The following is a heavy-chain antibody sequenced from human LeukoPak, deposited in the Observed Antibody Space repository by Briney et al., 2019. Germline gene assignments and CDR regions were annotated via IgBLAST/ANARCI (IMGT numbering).Heavy chain of an antibody. Sequence: ASVKVSCKVSGYTLTELSMHWVRQAPGKGLEWMGGFDPEDGETIYAQKFQGRVTMTEDTSTDTAYMALSSLRSEDTAVYYCATWYYYGSGSYYKIDYWGQGTLVTVSS. CDR2: FDPEDGET. CDR3: ATWYYYGSGSYYKIDY. CDR1: GYTLTELS. D-gene: IGHD3-10*01. J-gene: IGHJ4*02. V-gene: IGHV1-24*01.